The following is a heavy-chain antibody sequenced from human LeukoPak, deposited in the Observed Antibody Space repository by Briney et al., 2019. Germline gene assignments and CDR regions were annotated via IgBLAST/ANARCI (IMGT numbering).Heavy chain of an antibody. CDR2: INPNSGGT. CDR3: ARAGRLRYFDWPIRNY. J-gene: IGHJ4*02. Sequence: ASVKVSCKASGYTFTGYYMHWVRQAPGQGLEWMGWINPNSGGTSYAQKFQGRVTMTRDTSISTAYMELSRLRSDDTAVYYCARAGRLRYFDWPIRNYWGQGTLVTVSS. V-gene: IGHV1-2*02. D-gene: IGHD3-9*01. CDR1: GYTFTGYY.